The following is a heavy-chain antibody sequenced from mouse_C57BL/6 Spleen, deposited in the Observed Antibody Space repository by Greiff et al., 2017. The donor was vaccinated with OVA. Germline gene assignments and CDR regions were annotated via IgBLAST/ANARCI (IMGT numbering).Heavy chain of an antibody. J-gene: IGHJ1*03. V-gene: IGHV5-17*01. Sequence: EVKLMESGGGLVKPGGSLKLSCAASGFTFSDYGMHWVRQAPEKGLEWVAYISSGSSTIYYADTVKGRFTISRDNAKNTLFLQMTSLRSEDTAMYYCARGLDYSNYDWYFDVWGTGTTVTVSS. CDR3: ARGLDYSNYDWYFDV. CDR2: ISSGSSTI. D-gene: IGHD2-5*01. CDR1: GFTFSDYG.